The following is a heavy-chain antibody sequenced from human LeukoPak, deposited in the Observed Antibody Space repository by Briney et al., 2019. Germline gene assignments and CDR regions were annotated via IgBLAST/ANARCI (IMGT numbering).Heavy chain of an antibody. Sequence: SETLSLTCTVSGGSISSYYWSWIRQPPGKGLEWIGYTYYSGTTNYNPSLKSRVTMSIDTSKNQFSLNLNSVTAADTAVYHCARGFYDSSGYSNCFDPWGQGTLVTVSS. D-gene: IGHD3-22*01. V-gene: IGHV4-59*01. CDR2: TYYSGTT. CDR1: GGSISSYY. J-gene: IGHJ5*02. CDR3: ARGFYDSSGYSNCFDP.